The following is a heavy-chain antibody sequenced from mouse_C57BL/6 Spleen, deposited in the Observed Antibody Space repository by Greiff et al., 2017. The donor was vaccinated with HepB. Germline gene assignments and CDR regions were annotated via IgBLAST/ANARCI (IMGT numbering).Heavy chain of an antibody. CDR1: GFTFSDYG. J-gene: IGHJ4*01. Sequence: EVMLVESGGGLVKPGGSLKPSCAASGFTFSDYGMHWVRQAPEKGLEWVAYISSGSSTIYYADTVKGRFTISRDNAKNTLFLQMTSLRSEDTAMYYCARYYYDYDYYAMDYWGQGTSVTVSS. V-gene: IGHV5-17*01. CDR3: ARYYYDYDYYAMDY. D-gene: IGHD2-4*01. CDR2: ISSGSSTI.